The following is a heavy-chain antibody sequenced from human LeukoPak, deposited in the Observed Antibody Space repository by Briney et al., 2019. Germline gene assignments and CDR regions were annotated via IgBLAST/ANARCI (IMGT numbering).Heavy chain of an antibody. J-gene: IGHJ4*02. V-gene: IGHV3-23*01. CDR3: AKGNLRSVWYGIYFDY. Sequence: LTLPCLPCGCGFNQFALSWLRQAPAKGLEGVSFIPGANTPYYADSVKGRFTISRDYSRTILYLQMNSLRVNDTAIYYCAKGNLRSVWYGIYFDYWGQGTLATVSS. CDR1: GCGFNQFA. D-gene: IGHD6-19*01. CDR2: IPGANTP.